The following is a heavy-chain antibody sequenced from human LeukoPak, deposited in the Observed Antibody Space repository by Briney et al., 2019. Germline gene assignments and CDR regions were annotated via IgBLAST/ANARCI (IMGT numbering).Heavy chain of an antibody. Sequence: SSETLSLTCTVSGGSISSSSYYWGWIRQPPGKGLEWIGGIYHSGSTNYNPSLKSRVTISVDKSKNQFSLKLSSVTAADTAVYYCARDRLNSGWYPLWGQGTLVTVSS. J-gene: IGHJ4*02. CDR2: IYHSGST. D-gene: IGHD6-19*01. CDR3: ARDRLNSGWYPL. CDR1: GGSISSSSYY. V-gene: IGHV4-39*07.